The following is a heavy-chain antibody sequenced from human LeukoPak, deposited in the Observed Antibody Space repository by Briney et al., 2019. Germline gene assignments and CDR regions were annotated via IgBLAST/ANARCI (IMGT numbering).Heavy chain of an antibody. V-gene: IGHV3-74*01. CDR3: ARGDIVVVPAAMWLFDY. CDR1: GFTFSSNW. D-gene: IGHD2-2*01. J-gene: IGHJ4*02. CDR2: INEDGSTT. Sequence: GGSLRLSCAASGFTFSSNWMHWVRQAPGKGLVWVSRINEDGSTTNYADSVKGRSTIFRDNAKNTLYLQMNSLRAEDTAVYYCARGDIVVVPAAMWLFDYWGQGTLVTVSS.